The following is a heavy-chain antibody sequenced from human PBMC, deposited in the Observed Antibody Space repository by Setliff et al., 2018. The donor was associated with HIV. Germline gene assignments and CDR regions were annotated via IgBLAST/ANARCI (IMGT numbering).Heavy chain of an antibody. CDR1: GYSFINYG. Sequence: ASVKVSCKASGYSFINYGINWVRQAPGQGLEWMGWISTFNGDTNFAQKFQGRVSMTTETSTSTVYMELSSLGSDDTAIYYCAREYHIGTEGPRLANYFDFWGQGTLVTVSS. D-gene: IGHD5-12*01. J-gene: IGHJ4*02. CDR2: ISTFNGDT. V-gene: IGHV1-18*01. CDR3: AREYHIGTEGPRLANYFDF.